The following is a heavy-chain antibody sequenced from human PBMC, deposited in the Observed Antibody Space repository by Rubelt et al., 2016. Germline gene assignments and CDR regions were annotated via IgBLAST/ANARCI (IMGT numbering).Heavy chain of an antibody. CDR1: GFIFSSYW. Sequence: EVQLVESGGGLVKPGGSLRLSCTASGFIFSSYWMHWVRQAPGAGLVWVSTISGNGGVTYYADSVKGRFTISRDNSKSTLYMQMDSRRVEDTAIYYCAKDKPGPSRYGMDVWGHGTTVTVSS. D-gene: IGHD1-14*01. CDR3: AKDKPGPSRYGMDV. CDR2: ISGNGGVT. J-gene: IGHJ6*02. V-gene: IGHV3-23*04.